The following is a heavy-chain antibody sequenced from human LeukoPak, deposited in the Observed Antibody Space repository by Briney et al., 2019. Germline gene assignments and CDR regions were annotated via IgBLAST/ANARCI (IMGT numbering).Heavy chain of an antibody. Sequence: PSETLSLTCAVYGGSFSGYYWSWIRQPPGKGLEWIGEINHSGSTNYNPSLKSRVTISVDTSKNQFSLKLSSVTAADTAVYYCARVRVAAAGHKRNYYYYYYMDVWGKGTTVTVSS. CDR2: INHSGST. D-gene: IGHD6-13*01. J-gene: IGHJ6*03. CDR3: ARVRVAAAGHKRNYYYYYYMDV. V-gene: IGHV4-34*01. CDR1: GGSFSGYY.